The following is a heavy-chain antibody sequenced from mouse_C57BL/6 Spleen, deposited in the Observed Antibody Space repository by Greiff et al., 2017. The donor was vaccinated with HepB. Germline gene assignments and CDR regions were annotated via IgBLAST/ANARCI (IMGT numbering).Heavy chain of an antibody. Sequence: VQLQQSGPELVKPGASVKMSCKASGYTFTDYNMHWVKQSHGKSLEWIGYINPNNGGTSYNQKFKGKATLTVNKSSSTAYMELRSLTSEDSAVYYCARGMGNHWYFDVWGTGTTVTVSS. CDR1: GYTFTDYN. J-gene: IGHJ1*03. D-gene: IGHD2-1*01. CDR3: ARGMGNHWYFDV. CDR2: INPNNGGT. V-gene: IGHV1-22*01.